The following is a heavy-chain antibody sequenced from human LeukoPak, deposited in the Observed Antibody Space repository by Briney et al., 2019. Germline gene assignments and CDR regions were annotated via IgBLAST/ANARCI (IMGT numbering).Heavy chain of an antibody. CDR2: IYCSGST. V-gene: IGHV4-59*01. Sequence: SETLSLTCAVSGGSISSYYWSWIRQPPGKGLEWIGYIYCSGSTNYNPSLKSRVTISVDTSKNQFSLKLLSVTAADTAVYYCARGMQQLYHFDSWGRGTLVTVSS. D-gene: IGHD6-13*01. CDR3: ARGMQQLYHFDS. J-gene: IGHJ4*02. CDR1: GGSISSYY.